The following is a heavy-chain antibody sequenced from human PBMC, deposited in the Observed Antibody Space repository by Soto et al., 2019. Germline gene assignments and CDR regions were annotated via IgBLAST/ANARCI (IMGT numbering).Heavy chain of an antibody. CDR3: ARIASTGRGWDV. J-gene: IGHJ6*02. CDR2: IKQDGSEK. D-gene: IGHD6-13*01. CDR1: GFTFSSYW. V-gene: IGHV3-7*01. Sequence: EVQLVESGGGLVQPGGSLRLSCADSGFTFSSYWMSWVRQAPVKGLEWVGNIKQDGSEKNYVDSVKGRFTISRDNAKNSLYLQMNSLRAEDPAGYYCARIASTGRGWDVWGQGTTVVVSS.